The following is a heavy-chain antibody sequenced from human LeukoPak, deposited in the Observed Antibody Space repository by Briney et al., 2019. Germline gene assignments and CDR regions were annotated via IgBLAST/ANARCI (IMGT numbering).Heavy chain of an antibody. CDR3: ARDRDYSSGWSLDY. CDR1: GFTFSSYG. CDR2: IRYDGSNK. V-gene: IGHV3-30*02. D-gene: IGHD6-19*01. J-gene: IGHJ4*02. Sequence: GGSLRLSCGASGFTFSSYGMHWVRQAPGKGLEWVAFIRYDGSNKYYADSVKGRFTISRDNSKNTLYLQMNSLRAEDTAVYYCARDRDYSSGWSLDYWGQGTLVTVSS.